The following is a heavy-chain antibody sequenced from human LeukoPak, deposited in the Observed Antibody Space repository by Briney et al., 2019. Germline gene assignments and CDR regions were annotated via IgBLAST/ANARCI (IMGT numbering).Heavy chain of an antibody. CDR1: GFTFSSYA. CDR2: ISGSGGST. CDR3: AGLITTPKIVIPPRDY. Sequence: GGSLRLSCAASGFTFSSYAMSRVRQAPGKGLEWVSAISGSGGSTYYADSVKGRFTISRDNSKNTLYLQMNSLRAEDTAVYYCAGLITTPKIVIPPRDYWGQGTLVTVSS. J-gene: IGHJ4*02. V-gene: IGHV3-23*01. D-gene: IGHD1-14*01.